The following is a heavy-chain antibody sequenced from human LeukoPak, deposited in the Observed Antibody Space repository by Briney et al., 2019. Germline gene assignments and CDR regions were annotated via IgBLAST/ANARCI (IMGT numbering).Heavy chain of an antibody. D-gene: IGHD3-10*01. CDR2: IWYDGSNK. J-gene: IGHJ4*02. CDR1: GFTFSSYG. CDR3: AKASGSPYYFDY. Sequence: QPGRSLRLSCAASGFTFSSYGMHWVRQAPGKGLEWVAVIWYDGSNKYYADSVKGRFTISRDNSKSTLYLQMNSLRADDTAVYYCAKASGSPYYFDYWGQGTLVTVSS. V-gene: IGHV3-33*06.